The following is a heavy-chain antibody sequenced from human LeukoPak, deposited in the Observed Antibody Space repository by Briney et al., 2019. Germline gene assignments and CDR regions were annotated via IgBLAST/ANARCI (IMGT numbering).Heavy chain of an antibody. D-gene: IGHD1-1*01. CDR2: INAGNGNT. CDR1: GYTFTSYA. J-gene: IGHJ4*02. V-gene: IGHV1-3*01. Sequence: ASVKVSCKASGYTFTSYAMHWVRQAPGQRLEWMGWINAGNGNTKYSQKFQGRVTITRDTSASTAYMELSSLRSEDTAVYYCARGYNWNDVAFFYFDYWGQGTPVTVSS. CDR3: ARGYNWNDVAFFYFDY.